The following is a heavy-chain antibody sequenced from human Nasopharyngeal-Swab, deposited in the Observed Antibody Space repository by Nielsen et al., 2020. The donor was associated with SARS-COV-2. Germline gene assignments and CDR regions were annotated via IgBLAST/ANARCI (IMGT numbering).Heavy chain of an antibody. J-gene: IGHJ4*02. CDR1: GGTFSSYA. Sequence: SVKVSCKASGGTFSSYAISWVRQAPGQGLEWMGRIIPILGIANYAQKFQGRVTITADKSTSTAYMELSSLRSEDTAVYYCARAREYNYGPRSYYFDYWGQGTLVTVSS. D-gene: IGHD5-18*01. CDR3: ARAREYNYGPRSYYFDY. CDR2: IIPILGIA. V-gene: IGHV1-69*04.